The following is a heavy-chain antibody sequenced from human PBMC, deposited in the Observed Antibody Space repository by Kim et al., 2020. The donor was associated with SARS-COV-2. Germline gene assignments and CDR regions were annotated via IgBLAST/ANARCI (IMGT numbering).Heavy chain of an antibody. CDR3: AKVRKYHDFWSGARKPHDVFDF. CDR1: GFIFSTYG. J-gene: IGHJ3*01. Sequence: GRSLRLSCAASGFIFSTYGMHWVRQAPGKGLEWVAFISFDETDKDYADSVKGRFTISRDNSKDTLYLQMSSLRPEDTALYYCAKVRKYHDFWSGARKPHDVFDFWGQGTMVTISS. CDR2: ISFDETDK. V-gene: IGHV3-30*18. D-gene: IGHD3-3*01.